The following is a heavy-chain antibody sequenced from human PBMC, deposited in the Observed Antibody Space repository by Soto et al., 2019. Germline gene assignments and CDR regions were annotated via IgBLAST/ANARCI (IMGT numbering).Heavy chain of an antibody. J-gene: IGHJ4*02. CDR1: GFTFRSYA. V-gene: IGHV3-23*01. CDR3: ASDPRPYGGNSPIDY. Sequence: GGSLRLSCAASGFTFRSYAMHWVRQAPGKGLEWVSAISGSGGSTYYADSVKGRFTISRDNAKNTLYLQMNSLRAEDTAVYYCASDPRPYGGNSPIDYWGQGTLVTVSS. CDR2: ISGSGGST. D-gene: IGHD4-17*01.